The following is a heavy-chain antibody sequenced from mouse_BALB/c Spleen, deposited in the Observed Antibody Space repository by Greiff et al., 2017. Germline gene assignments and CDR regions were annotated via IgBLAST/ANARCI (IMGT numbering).Heavy chain of an antibody. CDR2: ILPGSGST. CDR3: ARERKWYYAMDY. CDR1: GYTFSSYW. J-gene: IGHJ4*01. Sequence: VQLQQSGAELMKPGASVKISCKATGYTFSSYWIEWVKQRPGHGLEWIGEILPGSGSTNYNEKFKGKATFTADTSSSTAYMELRSLTSEDSAVYYCARERKWYYAMDYWGQGTSVTVSS. V-gene: IGHV1-9*01.